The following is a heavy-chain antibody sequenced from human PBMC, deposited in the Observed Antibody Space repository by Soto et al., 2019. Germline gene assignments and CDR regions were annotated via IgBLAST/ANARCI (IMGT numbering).Heavy chain of an antibody. V-gene: IGHV1-2*02. Sequence: ASVKVSCKASGYTFTGYYMHRVRQAPGQGLEWMGWINPNSGGTNYAQKFQGRVTMTRDTSISTAYMELSRLRSDDTAVYYCARDRGIILTGPKGWFDPWGQGTLVTV. J-gene: IGHJ5*02. D-gene: IGHD3-9*01. CDR1: GYTFTGYY. CDR2: INPNSGGT. CDR3: ARDRGIILTGPKGWFDP.